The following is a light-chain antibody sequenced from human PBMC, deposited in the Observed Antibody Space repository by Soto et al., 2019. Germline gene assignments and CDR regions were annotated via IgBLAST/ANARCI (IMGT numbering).Light chain of an antibody. CDR2: GAS. CDR1: QSVSSNF. J-gene: IGKJ4*01. V-gene: IGKV3-20*01. CDR3: QQYDTSPLT. Sequence: EIVLSQSPGTLSLSPGERATLSCRASQSVSSNFLAWYQQKPGQAPRLLIYGASSRATGIPDRFSGSGSGTDFTLTISRLEPEDFAVYYCQQYDTSPLTFGGGIKLEIK.